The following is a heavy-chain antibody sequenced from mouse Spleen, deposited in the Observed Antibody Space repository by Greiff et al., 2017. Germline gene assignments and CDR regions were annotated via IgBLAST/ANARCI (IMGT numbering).Heavy chain of an antibody. V-gene: IGHV1-26*01. Sequence: VQLQQSGPELVKPGASVKISCKASGYTFTDYYMNWVKQSHGKSLEWIGDINPNNGGTSYNQKFKGKATLTVDKSSSTAYMELRSLTSEDSAVYYCARGEAYYGNQPYFDVWGAGTTVTVSS. D-gene: IGHD2-1*01. CDR3: ARGEAYYGNQPYFDV. J-gene: IGHJ1*01. CDR2: INPNNGGT. CDR1: GYTFTDYY.